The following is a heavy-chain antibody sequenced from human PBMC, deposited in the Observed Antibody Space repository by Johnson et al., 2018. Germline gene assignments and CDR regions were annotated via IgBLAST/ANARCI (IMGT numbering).Heavy chain of an antibody. J-gene: IGHJ6*02. V-gene: IGHV4-59*01. CDR2: FFYSGIP. CDR3: ARHARASDYHYARGV. CDR1: GDSISSYS. Sequence: QVQLQESGPGLVKPSETLSLTCSVSGDSISSYSWSWIRQPPGKGMELIGYFFYSGIPKYNPSLKSRVTIPLHTSKNHFSLRLSSVTAADTARYYCARHARASDYHYARGVWGQGTTVTVSS.